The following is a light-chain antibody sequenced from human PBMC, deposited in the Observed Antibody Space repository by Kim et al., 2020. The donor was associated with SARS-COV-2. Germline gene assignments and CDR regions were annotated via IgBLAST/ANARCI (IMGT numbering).Light chain of an antibody. J-gene: IGKJ2*01. CDR3: HQYKLLST. V-gene: IGKV3-15*01. CDR1: QSVSSN. CDR2: DAS. Sequence: LAVSPGERATLSCRASQSVSSNLAWYQHKLGQPPRLLIYDASTRATGIPARFSGSGSGTEFTLTISSLQSEDLAVYSCHQYKLLSTFGRGTRLEI.